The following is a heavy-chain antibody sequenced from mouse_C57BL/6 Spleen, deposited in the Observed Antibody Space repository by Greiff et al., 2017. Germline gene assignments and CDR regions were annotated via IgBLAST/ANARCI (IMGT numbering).Heavy chain of an antibody. CDR1: GFNIKDDY. CDR2: IDPENGDT. Sequence: EVMLVESGAELVRPGASVKLSCTASGFNIKDDYMHWVKQRPEQGLEWIGWIDPENGDTEYASKFQGKATITADTSSNTAYLQLSSLTSEDTAVYYCTQGGKGFAYWGQGTLVTVSA. V-gene: IGHV14-4*01. CDR3: TQGGKGFAY. J-gene: IGHJ3*01. D-gene: IGHD2-1*01.